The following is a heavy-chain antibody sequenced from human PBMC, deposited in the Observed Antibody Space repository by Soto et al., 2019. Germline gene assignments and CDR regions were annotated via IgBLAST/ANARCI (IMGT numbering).Heavy chain of an antibody. CDR1: GGSISSYY. V-gene: IGHV4-59*01. J-gene: IGHJ4*02. CDR2: IYYSGST. D-gene: IGHD3-22*01. CDR3: ARGEGYYDSSGLADY. Sequence: PSETLSLTYTVSGGSISSYYWSWIRQPPGKGLEWIGYIYYSGSTNYNPSLKSRVTISVDTSKNQFSLKLSSVTAADTAVYYCARGEGYYDSSGLADYWGQGTLVTVSS.